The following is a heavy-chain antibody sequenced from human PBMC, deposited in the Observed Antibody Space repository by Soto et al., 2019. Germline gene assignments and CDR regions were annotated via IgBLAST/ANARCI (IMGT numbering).Heavy chain of an antibody. CDR3: ARVGTTVTKNDAFDI. D-gene: IGHD4-17*01. CDR2: ISAYNGNT. V-gene: IGHV1-18*01. J-gene: IGHJ3*02. Sequence: ASVKVSCKASGYTFTSYDISWVRQAPGQGLEWMGWISAYNGNTNYAQKLQGRVTMTTDTSTSTAYMELRSLRSDDTAVYYCARVGTTVTKNDAFDIWGQGTMVTVSS. CDR1: GYTFTSYD.